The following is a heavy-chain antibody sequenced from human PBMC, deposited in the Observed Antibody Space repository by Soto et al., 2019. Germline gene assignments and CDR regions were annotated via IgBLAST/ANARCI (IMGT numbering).Heavy chain of an antibody. Sequence: VKVSCKASGYTFTSYAMHWVRQAPGQRLEWMGWINAGNGNTKYSQKFQGRVTITRDTSASTAYMELSSLRSEDTAVYYCARSGEAFGAFDIWGQGTMVTVSS. CDR1: GYTFTSYA. V-gene: IGHV1-3*01. CDR3: ARSGEAFGAFDI. J-gene: IGHJ3*02. D-gene: IGHD3-16*01. CDR2: INAGNGNT.